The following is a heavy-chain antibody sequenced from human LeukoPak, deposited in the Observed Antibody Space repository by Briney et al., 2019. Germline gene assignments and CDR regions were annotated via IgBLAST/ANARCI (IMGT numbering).Heavy chain of an antibody. J-gene: IGHJ4*02. V-gene: IGHV3-21*01. CDR1: GFTFSSYS. CDR2: ISSSSSYI. CDR3: AKLGDGVKDY. Sequence: GGSLILSCSASGFTFSSYSMNWVRQAPGKGLEWVSSISSSSSYIYYADSVKGRFTISRDNAKNSLYLQMNSLRAEDTAVYYCAKLGDGVKDYWGQGTLVTVSS. D-gene: IGHD7-27*01.